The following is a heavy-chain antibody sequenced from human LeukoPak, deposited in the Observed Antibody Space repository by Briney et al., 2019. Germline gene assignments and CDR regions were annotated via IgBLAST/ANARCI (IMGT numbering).Heavy chain of an antibody. J-gene: IGHJ4*02. V-gene: IGHV4-34*01. CDR1: GGSFSGYY. CDR2: INHSGST. CDR3: ARLRGYCSGGSCGGTLDY. Sequence: SETLSLTCAVYGGSFSGYYWSWIRQPPGKGLEWIGEINHSGSTNYNPSLKSRVTISVDTSKDQFSLKLSSVTAADTAVYYCARLRGYCSGGSCGGTLDYWGQGTLVTVSS. D-gene: IGHD2-15*01.